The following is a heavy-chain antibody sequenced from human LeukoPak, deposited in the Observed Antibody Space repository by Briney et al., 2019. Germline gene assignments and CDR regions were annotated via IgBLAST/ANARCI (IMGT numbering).Heavy chain of an antibody. Sequence: PGGSLRLSCAASGFTFSNYMMHWVRQARGKGLVWVSRIKNDGITITYADSVKGRFTISRDNAKNTLYLQMNSLRAEDTAVYYCARDLRAPTWYFDLWGRGTLVTVSS. J-gene: IGHJ2*01. V-gene: IGHV3-74*01. CDR3: ARDLRAPTWYFDL. CDR2: IKNDGITI. CDR1: GFTFSNYM.